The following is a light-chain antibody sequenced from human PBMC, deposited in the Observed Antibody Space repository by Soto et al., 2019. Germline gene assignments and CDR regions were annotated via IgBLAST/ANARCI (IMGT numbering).Light chain of an antibody. CDR2: LQSDGSH. Sequence: QPVLTQPPSASASLGASVKLTCTLSSGHSSYAIAWHQQQPEKAPRYLMKLQSDGSHSKGDGIPDRFSGSSSGAERYLTISSLQSEDEAEYYCQTWGTGIVVFGGGTKLTVL. CDR3: QTWGTGIVV. V-gene: IGLV4-69*01. CDR1: SGHSSYA. J-gene: IGLJ2*01.